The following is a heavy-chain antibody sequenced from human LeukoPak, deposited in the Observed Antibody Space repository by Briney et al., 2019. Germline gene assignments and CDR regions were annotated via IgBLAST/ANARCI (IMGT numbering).Heavy chain of an antibody. CDR3: SRDVVKNVWGSYVEIEAKWFDP. CDR2: ISSSSSYI. D-gene: IGHD3-16*01. V-gene: IGHV3-21*01. CDR1: GFTFSSYS. J-gene: IGHJ5*02. Sequence: GGSLRLSCAASGFTFSSYSMNWVRQAPGKGQEWVSSISSSSSYIYYADSVKGRFTISRGNAKNSLYLQMNSLRAEDTAVYYCSRDVVKNVWGSYVEIEAKWFDPWGQGTLVTVSS.